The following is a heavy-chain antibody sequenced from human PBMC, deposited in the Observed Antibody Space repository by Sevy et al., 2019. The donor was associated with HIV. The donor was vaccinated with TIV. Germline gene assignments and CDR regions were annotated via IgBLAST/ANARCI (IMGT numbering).Heavy chain of an antibody. CDR2: ISAYNGNT. V-gene: IGHV1-18*04. Sequence: ASLKVSCKASGYTFTSYGISWVRQAPGQGLEWMGWISAYNGNTNYAQKLQGRVTMTTDTSTSTAYMELRSLRSDDTAVYYCARSDADTAMAKIDYWGQGTLVTVSS. D-gene: IGHD5-18*01. CDR1: GYTFTSYG. CDR3: ARSDADTAMAKIDY. J-gene: IGHJ4*02.